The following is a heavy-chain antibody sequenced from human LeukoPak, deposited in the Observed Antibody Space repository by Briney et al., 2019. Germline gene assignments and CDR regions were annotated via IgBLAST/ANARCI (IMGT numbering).Heavy chain of an antibody. CDR2: INHSGST. D-gene: IGHD6-19*01. Sequence: SETLSLTCAVYGGSFSGYYWSWIRQPPGKGLEWIGEINHSGSTNYNPSLKSRVTISVDTSKNQFSLKLSSVTAADTAVYYCARAPGIAVAGRMDYWGQGTVVTVSS. V-gene: IGHV4-34*01. CDR3: ARAPGIAVAGRMDY. CDR1: GGSFSGYY. J-gene: IGHJ4*02.